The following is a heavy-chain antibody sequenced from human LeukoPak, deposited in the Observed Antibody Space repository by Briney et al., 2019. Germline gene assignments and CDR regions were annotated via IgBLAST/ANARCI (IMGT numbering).Heavy chain of an antibody. D-gene: IGHD1-1*01. CDR2: IYSGGDT. Sequence: GGSLRLSCAASGFTVSSNYMSWVRQAPGKGLEWVSVIYSGGDTYYADSVKGRFTISRDNSKNTLYLQMNRLRVEDTAIYYCAKGQELDDGVFDSWGQGTLVTVSS. V-gene: IGHV3-53*01. CDR3: AKGQELDDGVFDS. J-gene: IGHJ4*02. CDR1: GFTVSSNY.